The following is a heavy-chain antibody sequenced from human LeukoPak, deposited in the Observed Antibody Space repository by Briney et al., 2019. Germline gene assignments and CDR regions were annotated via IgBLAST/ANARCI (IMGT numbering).Heavy chain of an antibody. Sequence: GGSLRLSCAASGFTFGNYWMHWVRQAPGKGLVWVSRLNSDGSSTNYADSVKGRFTISRDNAKNTLYLQMNSLRAEDTAVYYCARVPRTVVGTKDAKYFQHWGQGTLVTVSS. J-gene: IGHJ1*01. CDR3: ARVPRTVVGTKDAKYFQH. D-gene: IGHD6-19*01. V-gene: IGHV3-74*01. CDR1: GFTFGNYW. CDR2: LNSDGSST.